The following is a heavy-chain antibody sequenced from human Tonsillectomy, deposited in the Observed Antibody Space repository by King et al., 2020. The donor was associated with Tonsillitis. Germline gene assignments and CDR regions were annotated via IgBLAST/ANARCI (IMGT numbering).Heavy chain of an antibody. CDR3: ARESTTYCGGDCYSGPLDY. D-gene: IGHD2-21*02. V-gene: IGHV4-30-4*01. J-gene: IGHJ4*02. Sequence: QLQESGPGQVKPSQTLSLTCTVSGGSISSIDYYWSWIRQPPGKGLEWIGYIYYSGNTFYNPSLKSRVTMSVDTSKNQFSLKLSSMTAADTAVYYCARESTTYCGGDCYSGPLDYWGQGTLVTVSS. CDR1: GGSISSIDYY. CDR2: IYYSGNT.